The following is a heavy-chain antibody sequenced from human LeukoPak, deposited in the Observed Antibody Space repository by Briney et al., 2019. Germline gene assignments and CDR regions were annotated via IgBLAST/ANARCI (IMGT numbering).Heavy chain of an antibody. V-gene: IGHV3-30*02. CDR1: GFTFSNHG. CDR2: IRYDGNNK. CDR3: AKSFSGGYDCYFDY. J-gene: IGHJ4*02. D-gene: IGHD5-12*01. Sequence: GGSLRLSCAASGFTFSNHGMHWVRQAPGKGLEWVAFIRYDGNNKYYADSVKGRFTISRDNSKNTLYLQMNSLKTEDTAVYYCAKSFSGGYDCYFDYWGQGTLVTVSS.